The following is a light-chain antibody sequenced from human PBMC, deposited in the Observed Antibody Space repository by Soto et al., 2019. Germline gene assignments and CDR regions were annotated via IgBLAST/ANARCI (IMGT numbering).Light chain of an antibody. Sequence: DIQMTKSLSTLSASVGDRVTITCRASQSISSRLAWYKLKPGKAPNLLIYDASKRATGIPARFSGSGFGTDYTLTIRSLEPEDFAVYYCQQRNKWRTFGQGTKLDIK. J-gene: IGKJ1*01. CDR3: QQRNKWRT. CDR1: QSISSR. CDR2: DAS. V-gene: IGKV1-5*01.